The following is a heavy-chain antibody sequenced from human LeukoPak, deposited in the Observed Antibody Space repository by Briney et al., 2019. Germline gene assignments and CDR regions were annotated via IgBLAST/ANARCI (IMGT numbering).Heavy chain of an antibody. Sequence: GASVKVSCKASGYTFTNYYIHWVRQAPGQGLEWMGRINPNSGDTNYAQKFQGRVTMTRDTSITTAYMELSGLRSDDTAVYYCARFVIGRYYFDYWGQGTLVTVSS. CDR3: ARFVIGRYYFDY. CDR1: GYTFTNYY. J-gene: IGHJ4*02. CDR2: INPNSGDT. D-gene: IGHD3-16*02. V-gene: IGHV1-2*06.